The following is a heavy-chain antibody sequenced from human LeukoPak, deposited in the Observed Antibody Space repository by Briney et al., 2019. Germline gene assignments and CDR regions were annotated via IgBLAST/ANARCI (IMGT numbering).Heavy chain of an antibody. V-gene: IGHV3-30-3*01. Sequence: GGSLRLSCAASGFTFSSYAMHRVRQAPGKGLEWVAVISYDGSNKYYADSVKGRFTISRDNSKNTLYLQMNSLRAEDTAVYYCAREWSGYYSSLGYWGQGTLVTVSS. CDR1: GFTFSSYA. CDR3: AREWSGYYSSLGY. CDR2: ISYDGSNK. J-gene: IGHJ4*02. D-gene: IGHD3-3*01.